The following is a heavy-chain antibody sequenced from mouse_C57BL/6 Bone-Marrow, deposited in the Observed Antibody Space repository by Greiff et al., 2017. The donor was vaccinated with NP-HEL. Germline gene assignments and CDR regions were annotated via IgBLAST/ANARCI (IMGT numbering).Heavy chain of an antibody. J-gene: IGHJ1*03. V-gene: IGHV5-16*01. D-gene: IGHD1-1*02. CDR3: ARGSYEWYFDV. Sequence: DVKLVESEGGLVQPGSSMKLSCTASGFTFSDYYMAWVRQVPEKGLEWVANINYDGSSTYYLDSLKSRFIISRDNAKNILYLQMSSLKSEDTATYCCARGSYEWYFDVWGTGTTVTVSS. CDR2: INYDGSST. CDR1: GFTFSDYY.